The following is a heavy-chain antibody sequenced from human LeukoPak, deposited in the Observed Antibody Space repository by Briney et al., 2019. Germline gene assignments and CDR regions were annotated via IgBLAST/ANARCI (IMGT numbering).Heavy chain of an antibody. CDR3: ARDRYRGYYYDSSGHFDY. Sequence: GGSLRLSCAASGFTFDNYGMSWARQVPGKGLEWVSSINGNGGSTAYADSVKGRFTISRDNVKNSLYLQMNCLRAEDTAVYYCARDRYRGYYYDSSGHFDYWGQGTLVTVSS. V-gene: IGHV3-20*04. CDR2: INGNGGST. D-gene: IGHD3-22*01. CDR1: GFTFDNYG. J-gene: IGHJ4*02.